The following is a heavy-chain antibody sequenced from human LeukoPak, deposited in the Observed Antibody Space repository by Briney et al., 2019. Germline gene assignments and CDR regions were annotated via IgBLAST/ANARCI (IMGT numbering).Heavy chain of an antibody. J-gene: IGHJ4*02. D-gene: IGHD2-21*01. CDR1: GGTFSSYA. Sequence: GAPVKVSCKASGGTFSSYAISWVRQAPGQGLEWMGGIIPIFGTANYAQKFQGRVTITADESTSTAYMELSSLRSEDTAVYYCAIGFPYCGGDCYTLLDYWGQGTLVTVSS. V-gene: IGHV1-69*13. CDR2: IIPIFGTA. CDR3: AIGFPYCGGDCYTLLDY.